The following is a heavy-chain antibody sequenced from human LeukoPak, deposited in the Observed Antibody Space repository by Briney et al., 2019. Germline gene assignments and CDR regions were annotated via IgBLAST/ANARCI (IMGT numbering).Heavy chain of an antibody. CDR3: ARVRYDYGAKDFDY. CDR2: INPKRGGT. Sequence: ASVKVSCKASGYTFTGYTIYWVRQAPGQGLEWMGWINPKRGGTKYAQKFQGRVTMTRDTSISTVYMELSRLRSDDTAVYYCARVRYDYGAKDFDYWGQGTLVTVSS. CDR1: GYTFTGYT. V-gene: IGHV1-2*02. J-gene: IGHJ4*02. D-gene: IGHD4-23*01.